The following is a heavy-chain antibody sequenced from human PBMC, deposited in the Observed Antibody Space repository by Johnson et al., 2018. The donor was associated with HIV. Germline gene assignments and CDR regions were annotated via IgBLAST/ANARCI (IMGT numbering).Heavy chain of an antibody. CDR1: GFTFSNAC. CDR2: IYSGGST. CDR3: ARGRISVQEVDLRGGGFDV. V-gene: IGHV3-66*01. D-gene: IGHD5/OR15-5a*01. Sequence: VQLVESGGGVVQPGRSLRLSCAASGFTFSNACMSWVRQAPGKGLEWVSVIYSGGSTYYADSVKGRFTISRDNSKNTLYLQMNSLRAEDTAVYLCARGRISVQEVDLRGGGFDVWGQGTKVTVSS. J-gene: IGHJ3*01.